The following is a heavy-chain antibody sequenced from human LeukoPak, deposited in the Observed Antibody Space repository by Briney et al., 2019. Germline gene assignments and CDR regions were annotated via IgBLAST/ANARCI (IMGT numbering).Heavy chain of an antibody. CDR2: IRYDGSNK. V-gene: IGHV3-30*02. CDR1: GFTFSSYG. D-gene: IGHD2-21*01. J-gene: IGHJ4*02. Sequence: GGSLRLSCAASGFTFSSYGMHWVRQAPGKGLEWVAFIRYDGSNKYYADSGKGRFTISRDNSKNTLYLQVNSLRAEDTAVYYCAKVYLSQSPFDYWGQGTLVTVSS. CDR3: AKVYLSQSPFDY.